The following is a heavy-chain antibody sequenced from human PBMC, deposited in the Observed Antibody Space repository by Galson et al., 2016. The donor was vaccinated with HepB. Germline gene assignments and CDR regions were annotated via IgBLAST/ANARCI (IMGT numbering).Heavy chain of an antibody. D-gene: IGHD3-22*01. CDR2: ISNNGDSI. CDR3: VKRGPPVISRHAMDV. CDR1: GFTFSSTA. Sequence: SLRLSCAASGFTFSSTAMDWVRQAPGKGLQYISAISNNGDSIYYADSVKGRFTISRDNSKNTLFLQMTSLRAEDTAVYYCVKRGPPVISRHAMDVWGQGTTVSVSS. J-gene: IGHJ6*02. V-gene: IGHV3-64D*06.